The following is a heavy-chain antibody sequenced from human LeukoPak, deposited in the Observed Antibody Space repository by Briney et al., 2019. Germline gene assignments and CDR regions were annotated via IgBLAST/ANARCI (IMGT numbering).Heavy chain of an antibody. CDR1: GVSISGYY. CDR2: IYYSGST. J-gene: IGHJ5*02. CDR3: ARDPPTYSSYAP. Sequence: PSETLSLTCTVSGVSISGYYWSWIRQPPGKGLEWIGYIYYSGSTNYNPSLKSRVTISVDTSKNQFSLKLSSVTAADTAVYYCARDPPTYSSYAPWGQGTLVTVSS. D-gene: IGHD6-6*01. V-gene: IGHV4-59*01.